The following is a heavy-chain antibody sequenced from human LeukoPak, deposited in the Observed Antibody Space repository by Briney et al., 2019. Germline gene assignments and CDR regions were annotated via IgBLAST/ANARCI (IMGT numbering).Heavy chain of an antibody. J-gene: IGHJ4*02. V-gene: IGHV1-18*01. CDR3: AKVHCISTNCNHIWTYFDY. CDR2: ITVNNGYT. CDR1: GYTFTSYG. D-gene: IGHD2-2*01. Sequence: ASVKVSCKASGYTFTSYGISWVRQAPGQGLEWMGWITVNNGYTKYAQELQGRVTMTTGTSTSTAYMELRSLRSDDTAVYYCAKVHCISTNCNHIWTYFDYWGQGTLVTVSS.